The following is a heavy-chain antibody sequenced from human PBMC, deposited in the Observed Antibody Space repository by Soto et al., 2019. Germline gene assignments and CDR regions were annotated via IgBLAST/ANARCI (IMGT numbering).Heavy chain of an antibody. CDR1: GYTFTTYG. Sequence: QVQLVQSGGEVKKPGASVKVSCKTSGYTFTTYGISWGRQAPGQGLEWVGWFSAYSGKTRYAQKFQGKVTMTTDTATNTAYLELRSLRSDVTAVYYCARAPYLGDHQYWGQGTLVTVSS. CDR3: ARAPYLGDHQY. CDR2: FSAYSGKT. V-gene: IGHV1-18*01. J-gene: IGHJ4*02. D-gene: IGHD3-16*01.